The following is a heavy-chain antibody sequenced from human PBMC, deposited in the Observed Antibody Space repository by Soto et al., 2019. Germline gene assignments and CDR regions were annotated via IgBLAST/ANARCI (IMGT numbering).Heavy chain of an antibody. CDR1: GGSVSSGSYY. J-gene: IGHJ6*02. Sequence: PSETLSLTCTVSGGSVSSGSYYWSWIRQPPGKGLEWIGYIYYSGSTNYNPSLKSRVTISVDTSKNQFSLKLSSVTAADTAVYYCARDRGIAAAGTDYYYYYGMEVWGQGTTVTLSS. CDR3: ARDRGIAAAGTDYYYYYGMEV. V-gene: IGHV4-61*01. D-gene: IGHD6-13*01. CDR2: IYYSGST.